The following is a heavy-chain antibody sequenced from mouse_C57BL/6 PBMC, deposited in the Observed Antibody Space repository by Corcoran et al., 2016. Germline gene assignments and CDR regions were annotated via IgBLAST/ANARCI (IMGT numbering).Heavy chain of an antibody. V-gene: IGHV1-19*01. CDR1: GYTFTDYY. CDR3: ARETYYDGSSYKYFDV. J-gene: IGHJ1*03. CDR2: INPYNGGT. D-gene: IGHD1-1*01. Sequence: EVQLQQSGPVLVKPGASLKMSGKASGYTFTDYYMNWVKQSHGKSLEWIGVINPYNGGTSYNQKFKGKATLTVDKSSSTAYMELNSLTSEDSAVYYCARETYYDGSSYKYFDVGGTGTTVTVSS.